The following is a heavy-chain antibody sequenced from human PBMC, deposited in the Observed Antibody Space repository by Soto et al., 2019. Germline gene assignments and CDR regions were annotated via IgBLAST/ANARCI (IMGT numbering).Heavy chain of an antibody. D-gene: IGHD6-19*01. CDR1: GFTFSGSA. CDR3: TSIAVAGTRRTYDY. CDR2: IRSKANSYAT. V-gene: IGHV3-73*01. J-gene: IGHJ4*02. Sequence: GGSLRLSCAASGFTFSGSAMHWVRQASGKGLEWVDRIRSKANSYATAYAASVKGRFTISRDDSKNTAYLQMNSLKTEDTAVYYCTSIAVAGTRRTYDYWGQGTLVTVSS.